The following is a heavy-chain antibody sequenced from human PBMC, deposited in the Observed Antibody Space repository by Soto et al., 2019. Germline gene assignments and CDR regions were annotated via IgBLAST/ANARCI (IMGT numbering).Heavy chain of an antibody. CDR1: GFTFSSYA. Sequence: EVQLLESGGGLVQPGGSLRLSCAASGFTFSSYAMSWVRQAPGKGLEWVSAISGSGGSTYYADSVKGRFTISRDNSKNTVYLQMNSLRAEDTAVYYCAKGRGYWSSTSCYVGSDYWGQGTLVTVSS. CDR2: ISGSGGST. D-gene: IGHD2-2*01. J-gene: IGHJ4*02. V-gene: IGHV3-23*01. CDR3: AKGRGYWSSTSCYVGSDY.